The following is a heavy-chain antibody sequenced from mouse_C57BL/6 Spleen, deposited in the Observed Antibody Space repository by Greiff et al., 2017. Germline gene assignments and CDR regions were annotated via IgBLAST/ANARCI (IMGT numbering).Heavy chain of an antibody. J-gene: IGHJ4*01. V-gene: IGHV1-22*01. D-gene: IGHD1-1*01. CDR1: GYTFTDYN. CDR2: INPNNGGT. Sequence: EVQLQQSGPELVKPGASVKMSCKASGYTFTDYNMHWVKQSHGKSLEWIGYINPNNGGTSYNQKFKGKATLTVNKSSSTAYMELRSLTSEDSAVYYCARGTTVVEDAMDYWGQGTSVTVSS. CDR3: ARGTTVVEDAMDY.